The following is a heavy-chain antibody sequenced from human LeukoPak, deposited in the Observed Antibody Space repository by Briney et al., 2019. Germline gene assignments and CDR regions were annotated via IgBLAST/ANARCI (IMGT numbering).Heavy chain of an antibody. CDR2: IYNSGST. J-gene: IGHJ4*02. Sequence: SETLSLTCTVSGGSISNYYWSWIRQPPGKGLEGIGYIYNSGSTYYNPSLKSRVTISVDTSKNQFSLKLSSVTAADTAVYYCARRLPSNFGFDYWGQGTLVTVSS. CDR1: GGSISNYY. CDR3: ARRLPSNFGFDY. V-gene: IGHV4-59*08. D-gene: IGHD4-11*01.